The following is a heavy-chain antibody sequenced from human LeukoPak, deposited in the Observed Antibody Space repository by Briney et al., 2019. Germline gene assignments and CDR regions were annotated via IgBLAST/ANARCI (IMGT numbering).Heavy chain of an antibody. V-gene: IGHV3-30*02. CDR2: IRYDGTKT. J-gene: IGHJ4*02. Sequence: PGGSLRLSCIGSTFTFSDYGMHWVRQAPGKGLEWVAFIRYDGTKTYYADSAKGRFTISRDNSKNTLYLQMNSLRAEDTAVYYCARVQRGYSHTDREYYFDYWGQGTLVTVSS. CDR1: TFTFSDYG. D-gene: IGHD5-18*01. CDR3: ARVQRGYSHTDREYYFDY.